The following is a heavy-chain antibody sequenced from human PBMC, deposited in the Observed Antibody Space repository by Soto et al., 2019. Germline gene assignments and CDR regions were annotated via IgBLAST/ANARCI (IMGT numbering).Heavy chain of an antibody. J-gene: IGHJ1*01. V-gene: IGHV1-18*01. CDR1: GYTFTNYG. CDR2: SNGNNGNT. CDR3: ARGGSSWSAEYFQH. Sequence: QVQLVQSGAEVKKPGASVKVSCKASGYTFTNYGISWVRQAPGQGPEWMGWSNGNNGNTKYAETLQGRGTMTTDTSTSTAYVEVRSLRSDDTAVYYCARGGSSWSAEYFQHWGQRTLVIVSS. D-gene: IGHD6-13*01.